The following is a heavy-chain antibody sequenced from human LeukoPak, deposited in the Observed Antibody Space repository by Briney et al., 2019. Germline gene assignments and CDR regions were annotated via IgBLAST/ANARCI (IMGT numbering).Heavy chain of an antibody. V-gene: IGHV1-8*01. Sequence: ASVKVSCKASGYTFTNYDINWVRQAPGQGLEWMGWMNPNSGNTGYAQKFQGRVTMTRDMSTRTVYMELSSLRSEDTAVYYCARDDGNFDDYSFDYWGQGTLVTVSS. CDR1: GYTFTNYD. D-gene: IGHD4-23*01. J-gene: IGHJ4*02. CDR3: ARDDGNFDDYSFDY. CDR2: MNPNSGNT.